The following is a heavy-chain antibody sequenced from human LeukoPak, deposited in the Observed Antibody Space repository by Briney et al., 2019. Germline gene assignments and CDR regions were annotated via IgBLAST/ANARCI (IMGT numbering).Heavy chain of an antibody. CDR3: ARDGYNSIDY. CDR2: ISYDGSNK. J-gene: IGHJ4*02. Sequence: PGRSLRLSCAASGFTFSSYAMHWVRQAPGKGLEWVAVISYDGSNKYYADSVKGRFTISRDNSKNTLYLQMNSLRAEDTAVYYCARDGYNSIDYWGQGTLVTVSS. D-gene: IGHD5-24*01. V-gene: IGHV3-30-3*01. CDR1: GFTFSSYA.